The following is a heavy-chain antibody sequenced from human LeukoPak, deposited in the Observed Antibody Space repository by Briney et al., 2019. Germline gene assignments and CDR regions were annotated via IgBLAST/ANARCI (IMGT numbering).Heavy chain of an antibody. Sequence: GGSLRLSCAASGFTFSSYGMHWVRQAPGKGLEWVAVIWYDGSNKYYADSVKGRFTISRDNSKNTLYLQMNSLRAEDTAVYYCARDFDFWSGNYMDVWGKGTTVTVSS. D-gene: IGHD3-3*01. CDR3: ARDFDFWSGNYMDV. CDR1: GFTFSSYG. J-gene: IGHJ6*03. V-gene: IGHV3-33*01. CDR2: IWYDGSNK.